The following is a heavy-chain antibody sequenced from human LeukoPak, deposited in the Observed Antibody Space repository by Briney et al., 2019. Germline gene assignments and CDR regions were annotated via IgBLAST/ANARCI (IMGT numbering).Heavy chain of an antibody. CDR3: ARARGTGPGAHFDY. D-gene: IGHD3-10*01. V-gene: IGHV3-11*01. Sequence: GGSLRLSCAASGFMFSDEYMSWIRQAPGKGLEWVSYISNSGDFIAYADSVGGRFTISRGNAKNSLFLQMNSLRAEDTAVYYCARARGTGPGAHFDYWGQGTLVTVSS. CDR2: ISNSGDFI. J-gene: IGHJ4*02. CDR1: GFMFSDEY.